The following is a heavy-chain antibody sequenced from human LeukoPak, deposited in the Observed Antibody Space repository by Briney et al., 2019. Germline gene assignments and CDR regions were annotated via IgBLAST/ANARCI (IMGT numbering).Heavy chain of an antibody. CDR1: GFTFSNYA. D-gene: IGHD3-10*01. CDR2: ISGSGSST. CDR3: ATHYGSGSYQETNYFDY. Sequence: GGSLRLSCAASGFTFSNYAMSWARQAPGKGLEWVSAISGSGSSTYYADSVKGRFTISRDNSKNTLYLQMKSLRAEDTAVYYCATHYGSGSYQETNYFDYWGQGTLVTVSS. V-gene: IGHV3-23*01. J-gene: IGHJ4*02.